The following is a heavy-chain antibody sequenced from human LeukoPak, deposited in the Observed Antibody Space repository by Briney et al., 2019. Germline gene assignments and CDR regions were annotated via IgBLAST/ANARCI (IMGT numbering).Heavy chain of an antibody. CDR2: INHSGST. D-gene: IGHD2-2*01. Sequence: KPSETLSLTCAVYGGSFSGYYWSWIRQPPGKGLEWIGEINHSGSTNYNPSLKSRVTISVDTSKNQFSLKLSSVTAADTAVYYCARGGEYCSSTSCYAGEDWFDPWGQGTLVTVSS. CDR1: GGSFSGYY. CDR3: ARGGEYCSSTSCYAGEDWFDP. V-gene: IGHV4-34*01. J-gene: IGHJ5*02.